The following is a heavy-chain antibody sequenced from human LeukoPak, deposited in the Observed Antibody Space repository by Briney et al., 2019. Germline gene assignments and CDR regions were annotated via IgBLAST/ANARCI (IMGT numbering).Heavy chain of an antibody. J-gene: IGHJ4*02. CDR1: GFTFANAW. CDR3: TREPRYYFDY. D-gene: IGHD1-26*01. Sequence: PGGSLRLSCAASGFTFANAWMSWVRQAPGKGLECVGRIRSKANNYATAYAASVKGRFTISRDDSKTTAYLQMDSLKTEDTAVYYCTREPRYYFDYWGQGTLATVSS. CDR2: IRSKANNYAT. V-gene: IGHV3-73*01.